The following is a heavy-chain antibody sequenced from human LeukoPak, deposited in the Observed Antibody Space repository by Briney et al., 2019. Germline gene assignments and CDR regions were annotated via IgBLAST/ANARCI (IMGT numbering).Heavy chain of an antibody. J-gene: IGHJ4*02. D-gene: IGHD6-13*01. V-gene: IGHV4-59*01. CDR3: ARGVAAAGTNYFDY. CDR1: GGSISSYY. Sequence: SETLSLTCTVSGGSISSYYWSWIRRPPGKGLEWIGYIYYSGSTNYNPSLKSRVTISVGTSKNQFSLKLSSVTAADTAVYYCARGVAAAGTNYFDYWGQGTLVTVSS. CDR2: IYYSGST.